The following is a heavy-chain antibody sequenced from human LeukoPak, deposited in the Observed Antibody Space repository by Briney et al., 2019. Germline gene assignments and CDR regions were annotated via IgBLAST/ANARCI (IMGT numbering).Heavy chain of an antibody. Sequence: SGTLSLTCAVSGGSISSNNWWSWVRQPPGKGLEWIGSIYYSGSTYYNPSLKSRVTISVDTSKNQFSLKLSSVTAADTAVYYCARDQGRVRNESDYWGQGTLVTVSS. CDR3: ARDQGRVRNESDY. D-gene: IGHD1-1*01. J-gene: IGHJ4*02. CDR2: IYYSGST. V-gene: IGHV4-4*02. CDR1: GGSISSNNW.